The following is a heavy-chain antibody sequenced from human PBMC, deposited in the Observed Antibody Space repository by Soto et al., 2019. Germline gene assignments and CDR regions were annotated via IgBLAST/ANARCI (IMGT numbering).Heavy chain of an antibody. V-gene: IGHV4-4*07. D-gene: IGHD3-22*01. CDR2: IYASGGT. J-gene: IGHJ4*02. CDR3: ARGANYSDRSGYYYGLNYFDY. CDR1: GGSISSYY. Sequence: SETLSLTCIVSGGSISSYYWSWIRQPAGKGLEWIGRIYASGGTNYNPSLQSRVTMSLDTSKNQFSLKLSSVTAADTAVYYCARGANYSDRSGYYYGLNYFDYWGQGTLVTVYS.